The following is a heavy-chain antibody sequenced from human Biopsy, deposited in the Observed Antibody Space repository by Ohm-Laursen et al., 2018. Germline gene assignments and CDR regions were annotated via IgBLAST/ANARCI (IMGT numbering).Heavy chain of an antibody. CDR3: AKDNLPPARGPLNYYFYGMDV. CDR2: INRNNGNV. Sequence: SLRLSCTASGSTFSDYAMHWVRQAPGKGLEWVSSINRNNGNVGYADSVKGRFTISTDNAKNSLYLQMNNLRTEDTALYYCAKDNLPPARGPLNYYFYGMDVWGQGTTVTVS. D-gene: IGHD3-16*02. CDR1: GSTFSDYA. J-gene: IGHJ6*02. V-gene: IGHV3-9*01.